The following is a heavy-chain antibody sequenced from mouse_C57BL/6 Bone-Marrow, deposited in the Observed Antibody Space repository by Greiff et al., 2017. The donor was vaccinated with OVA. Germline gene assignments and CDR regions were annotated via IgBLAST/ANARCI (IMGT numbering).Heavy chain of an antibody. J-gene: IGHJ3*01. D-gene: IGHD1-1*01. Sequence: QVQLQQPGAELVKPGASVMMSCKASGYTFTSYWITWVKQRPGQGLEWIGDIYPGSGSTNYNEKFKSKATLTVDTSSSTAYMQLSSLTSEDSAVYYCARDGTTVVARKFAYWGQGTLVTVSA. V-gene: IGHV1-55*01. CDR3: ARDGTTVVARKFAY. CDR2: IYPGSGST. CDR1: GYTFTSYW.